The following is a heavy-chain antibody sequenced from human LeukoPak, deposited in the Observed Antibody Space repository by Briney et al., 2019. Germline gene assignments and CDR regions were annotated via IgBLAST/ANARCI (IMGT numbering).Heavy chain of an antibody. J-gene: IGHJ4*02. Sequence: SETLSRTCTVSGGSINNYQWSWIRQPAGKGLEWIGRIYNTGSTKYNPSLKSRVTMSMDTSKNQFSLKLRSVTAADTAVYYCARGPQDYPEQFDYWGQGNQVTGSS. CDR3: ARGPQDYPEQFDY. CDR1: GGSINNYQ. D-gene: IGHD1/OR15-1a*01. V-gene: IGHV4-4*07. CDR2: IYNTGST.